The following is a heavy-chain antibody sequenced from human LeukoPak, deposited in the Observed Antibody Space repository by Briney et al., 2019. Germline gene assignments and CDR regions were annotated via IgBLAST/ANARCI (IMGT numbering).Heavy chain of an antibody. J-gene: IGHJ4*02. CDR3: ARRVMGGTDYFDY. D-gene: IGHD3-16*01. CDR1: GFDFGTYW. V-gene: IGHV3-7*01. Sequence: PGGSLRLSCAASGFDFGTYWVTWVRQAPGTGLEWVANIKIDGTEKRYADSVKGRFTISRDNAKSSLYLQMSGLRAEDTAVYYCARRVMGGTDYFDYRGKGTLVTVSS. CDR2: IKIDGTEK.